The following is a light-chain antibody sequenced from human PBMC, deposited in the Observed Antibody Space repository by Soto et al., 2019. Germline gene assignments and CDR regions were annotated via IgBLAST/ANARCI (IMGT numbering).Light chain of an antibody. J-gene: IGKJ4*01. CDR3: QHRSNRPA. CDR1: QSIGSS. V-gene: IGKV3-11*01. Sequence: EMVLTQSPAILSLSPGERATLSCRASQSIGSSLAWYQQKPGQPPRLLIYDASNRATGIPGRISGSGSGTDFPLTSSGLEPEDFEVYYGQHRSNRPAFGGGTKVEIK. CDR2: DAS.